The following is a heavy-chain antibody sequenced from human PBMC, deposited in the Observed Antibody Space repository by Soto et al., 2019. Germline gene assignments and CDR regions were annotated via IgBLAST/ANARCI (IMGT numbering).Heavy chain of an antibody. CDR2: INSDGSST. D-gene: IGHD2-21*02. J-gene: IGHJ4*02. V-gene: IGHV3-74*01. CDR3: ARESARLSFDY. Sequence: GGSLRLSCAASGFTFSSYWTHWVRQAPGKGLVWVSRINSDGSSTSYADSVKGRFTISRDNAKNTLYLQMNSLRAEDTAVYYCARESARLSFDYWGQGTLVTVSS. CDR1: GFTFSSYW.